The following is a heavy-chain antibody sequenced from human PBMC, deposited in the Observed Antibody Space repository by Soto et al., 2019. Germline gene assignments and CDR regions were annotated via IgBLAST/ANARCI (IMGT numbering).Heavy chain of an antibody. D-gene: IGHD5-12*01. CDR3: VRVVAIPGYPDN. V-gene: IGHV1-69*14. CDR2: IVPTVDTS. J-gene: IGHJ4*02. Sequence: QVQLMQSGAEVRQPASSVKVSCKTSGATFSSYAITWVRQAPGQGPEWMGGIVPTVDTSTYAQKFQGRVTITADKFTNTVYMELSSLRSDDTAVYYCVRVVAIPGYPDNWGQGTLVTVSS. CDR1: GATFSSYA.